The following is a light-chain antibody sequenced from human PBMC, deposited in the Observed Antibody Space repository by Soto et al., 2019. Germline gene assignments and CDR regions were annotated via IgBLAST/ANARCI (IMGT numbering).Light chain of an antibody. J-gene: IGKJ5*01. CDR1: QSVSRSY. V-gene: IGKV3-20*01. CDR2: GAS. Sequence: EIVLTQSPGTLYLSPGERATLSCRASQSVSRSYLAWYQQKPGQAPRLLIYGASSRATGIPDRFSGSGSGTDFTITISRREPEDFAVYYCQQYGSSPPNTFGQGTRLEI. CDR3: QQYGSSPPNT.